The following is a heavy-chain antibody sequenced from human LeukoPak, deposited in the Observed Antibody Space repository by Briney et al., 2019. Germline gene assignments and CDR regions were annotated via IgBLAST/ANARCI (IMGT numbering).Heavy chain of an antibody. CDR2: IRSSSGYI. J-gene: IGHJ5*02. CDR3: ARSNFDDLCDL. V-gene: IGHV3-21*01. Sequence: GGSLRLSCAASGFTFRSYAMNWVRQAPGKGLEWVSSIRSSSGYIYYADSVKGRFTISRDNAKNSLYLQMNSLRAEDTAVYYCARSNFDDLCDLWGQGTLVSVLS. CDR1: GFTFRSYA. D-gene: IGHD5-24*01.